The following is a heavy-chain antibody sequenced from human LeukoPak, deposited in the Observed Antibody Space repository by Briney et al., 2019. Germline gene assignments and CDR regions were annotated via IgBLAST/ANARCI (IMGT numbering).Heavy chain of an antibody. V-gene: IGHV3-15*01. CDR3: TTDRGAPTN. Sequence: GGSLRLSCATSGFTFSDAWMSWVRQAPGEGLEWVGRIQSKTDGGPTEYAAPVKGRFTTSRDDSKSTLYLQMNSLKAGDTAVYYCTTDRGAPTNWGPGTLVTVSS. CDR1: GFTFSDAW. J-gene: IGHJ4*02. CDR2: IQSKTDGGPT. D-gene: IGHD3-10*01.